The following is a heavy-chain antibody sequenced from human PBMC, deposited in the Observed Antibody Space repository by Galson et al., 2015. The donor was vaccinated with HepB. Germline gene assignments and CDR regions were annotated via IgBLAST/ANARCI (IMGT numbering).Heavy chain of an antibody. CDR1: GFTFSSYA. CDR3: AKDLGHSSPTPQYSSSWYRD. Sequence: SLRLSCAASGFTFSSYAMGWVRQAPGKGLEWVSAISGSGGSTYYADSVKGRFTISRDNSKNTLYLQMNSLRAEDTAVYYCAKDLGHSSPTPQYSSSWYRDWGQGTLVTVSS. J-gene: IGHJ4*02. CDR2: ISGSGGST. V-gene: IGHV3-23*01. D-gene: IGHD6-13*01.